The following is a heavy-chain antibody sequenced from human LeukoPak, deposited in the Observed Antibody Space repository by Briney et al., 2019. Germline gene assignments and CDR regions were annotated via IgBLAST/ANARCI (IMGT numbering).Heavy chain of an antibody. CDR1: GGSITSSY. Sequence: SETLSLTCTVSGGSITSSYWSWIRQSPGEALEWVGFIHHNGNTNYNPSLNSRVTISIDTSKNQFSLWLRSVTAADTAVYYCARGWTIFGVDPFDYWGQGILFTVSS. D-gene: IGHD3-3*01. J-gene: IGHJ4*02. V-gene: IGHV4-59*01. CDR3: ARGWTIFGVDPFDY. CDR2: IHHNGNT.